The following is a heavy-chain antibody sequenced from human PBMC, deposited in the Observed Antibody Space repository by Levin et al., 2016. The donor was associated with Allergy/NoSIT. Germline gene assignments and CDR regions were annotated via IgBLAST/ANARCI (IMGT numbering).Heavy chain of an antibody. J-gene: IGHJ5*02. CDR3: ARHGDDDYSNSRDWFDP. Sequence: SETLSLTCTVSGGSISSSICYWGWIRQPPGKGLEWIGSIYKSGNTYYNPSLKSRVTILVDMSKNQFSLRLKSATATDTAVYYCARHGDDDYSNSRDWFDPWGQGTLVTVSS. CDR2: IYKSGNT. D-gene: IGHD4-11*01. V-gene: IGHV4-39*01. CDR1: GGSISSSICY.